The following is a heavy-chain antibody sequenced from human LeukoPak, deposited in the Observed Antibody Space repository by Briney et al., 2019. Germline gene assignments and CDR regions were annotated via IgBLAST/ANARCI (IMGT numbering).Heavy chain of an antibody. CDR3: ARDGGGTVTTLDY. D-gene: IGHD4-17*01. J-gene: IGHJ4*02. CDR2: IAPSSGTT. Sequence: ASVKVSCKASGYTFTSNYMHWVRQAPGQGLEWMGVIAPSSGTTSYAQKFQGRVTMTRDTSTSTLYMELSSLTSEDTAVYYCARDGGGTVTTLDYWGQGTLVTVSS. V-gene: IGHV1-46*01. CDR1: GYTFTSNY.